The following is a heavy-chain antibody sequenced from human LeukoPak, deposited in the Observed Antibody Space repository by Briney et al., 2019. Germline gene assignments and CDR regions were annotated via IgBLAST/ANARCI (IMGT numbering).Heavy chain of an antibody. J-gene: IGHJ6*02. CDR2: ISAYNGNT. Sequence: ASVKVSCKASGYTFTSYGISWVRQAPGQGLEWMGWISAYNGNTNYAQKLQGRVTMTTDTSTSTAYMELRSLRSGDTAVYYCARDSRGSTRKSYYYYGMDVWGQGTTVTVSS. CDR1: GYTFTSYG. CDR3: ARDSRGSTRKSYYYYGMDV. V-gene: IGHV1-18*01. D-gene: IGHD6-13*01.